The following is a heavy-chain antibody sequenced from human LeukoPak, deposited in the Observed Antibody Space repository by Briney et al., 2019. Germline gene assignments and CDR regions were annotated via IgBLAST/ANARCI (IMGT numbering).Heavy chain of an antibody. J-gene: IGHJ6*03. D-gene: IGHD3-10*01. Sequence: SETLSLTCAVYGGSFSGYYWSWNRQPPEKGLEWSGEINRSGSTNYNASLKSRVTISVDTSKNQFSLKLSSVTAADTAVYYCARGQGGSYSTFLYYMDVWGKGTTVTVSS. V-gene: IGHV4-34*01. CDR2: INRSGST. CDR1: GGSFSGYY. CDR3: ARGQGGSYSTFLYYMDV.